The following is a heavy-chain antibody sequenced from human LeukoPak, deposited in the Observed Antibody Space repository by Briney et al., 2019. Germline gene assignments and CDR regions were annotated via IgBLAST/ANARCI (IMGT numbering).Heavy chain of an antibody. CDR1: GGSISSYY. J-gene: IGHJ5*02. CDR3: ASVPHFGDYGWFDP. CDR2: MHNSGST. V-gene: IGHV4-59*01. D-gene: IGHD4-17*01. Sequence: SETLCLTCTVSGGSISSYYWSWVRQPPGRGLEWIGYMHNSGSTNYNPPLKSRVTISIDTSKNPSYPKLSSVTGEDTAVSSCASVPHFGDYGWFDPWGQGTLVTVSS.